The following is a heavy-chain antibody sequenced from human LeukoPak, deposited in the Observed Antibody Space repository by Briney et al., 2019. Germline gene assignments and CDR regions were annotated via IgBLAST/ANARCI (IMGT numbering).Heavy chain of an antibody. CDR1: GFTFSSYS. Sequence: GGSLRLSCAASGFTFSSYSMNWVRQAPGKGPEWVSSISSSSSYIYYADSVKGRFTISRDNAKNSLYLQMNSLRAEDTAVYYCASKYVYSRGYFDYWGQGTLVTVSS. CDR2: ISSSSSYI. CDR3: ASKYVYSRGYFDY. V-gene: IGHV3-21*01. D-gene: IGHD5/OR15-5a*01. J-gene: IGHJ4*02.